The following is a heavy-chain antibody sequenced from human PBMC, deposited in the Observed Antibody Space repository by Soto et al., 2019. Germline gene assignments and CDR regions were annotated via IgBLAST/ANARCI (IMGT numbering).Heavy chain of an antibody. CDR2: MSSDGSNK. Sequence: GGSLRLSCAASGFTFSSYVRQWVRQAPGMGLEWVAVMSSDGSNKYHADSVKGRFTISRDNSKNMLYLQMNSLRVEDTALYYCARDRVSSSSWYLVRPDYWGQGSLVTVSS. J-gene: IGHJ4*02. V-gene: IGHV3-30-3*01. CDR3: ARDRVSSSSWYLVRPDY. D-gene: IGHD6-13*01. CDR1: GFTFSSYV.